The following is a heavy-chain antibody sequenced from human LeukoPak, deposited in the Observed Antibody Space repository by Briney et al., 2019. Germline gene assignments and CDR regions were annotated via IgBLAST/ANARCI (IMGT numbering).Heavy chain of an antibody. CDR3: AREEMVPAAYFDY. V-gene: IGHV3-48*03. J-gene: IGHJ4*02. Sequence: GGSLRLSCAASGFTFSSYEMNWVRRAPGKGREGVSYISSSGSTIYYADSVKGRFTISRDNAKNSLYLQMNSLRAEDTAVYYCAREEMVPAAYFDYWGQGTLVTVSS. CDR1: GFTFSSYE. CDR2: ISSSGSTI. D-gene: IGHD2-2*01.